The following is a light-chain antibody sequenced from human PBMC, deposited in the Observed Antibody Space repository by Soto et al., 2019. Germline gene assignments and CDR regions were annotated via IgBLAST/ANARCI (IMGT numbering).Light chain of an antibody. CDR3: GTWDSTLSGVV. CDR2: DNN. Sequence: QAVVTQPPSVSTAPGQKVTISCSGSSSNIGNNYVSWYQQLPGTAPKLLIYDNNKRPSGIPDRFSGSKSGTSATLGITGLQTGDEADYYCGTWDSTLSGVVFGGGTKVTVL. J-gene: IGLJ3*02. V-gene: IGLV1-51*01. CDR1: SSNIGNNY.